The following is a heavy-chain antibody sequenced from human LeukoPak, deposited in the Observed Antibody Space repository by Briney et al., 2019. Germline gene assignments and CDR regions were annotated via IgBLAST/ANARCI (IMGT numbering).Heavy chain of an antibody. V-gene: IGHV4-34*01. J-gene: IGHJ3*02. CDR2: INHSGST. Sequence: SETLSLTCAVYGGSFSGYYWSWIRQPPGKGLEWIGEINHSGSTNYNPSLKSRVTISVDTSKNQFSLKLSSVTAPDTAVYYCARKIPCSGGSCYPINIWGQGTMVTVSS. CDR3: ARKIPCSGGSCYPINI. CDR1: GGSFSGYY. D-gene: IGHD2-15*01.